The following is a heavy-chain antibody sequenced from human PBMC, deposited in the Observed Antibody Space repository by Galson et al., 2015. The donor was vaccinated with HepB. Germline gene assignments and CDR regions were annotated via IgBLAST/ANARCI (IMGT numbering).Heavy chain of an antibody. D-gene: IGHD2-15*01. V-gene: IGHV6-1*01. CDR3: ARVPGSSYYYGMAV. Sequence: CAISGDSVSNNNAAWYWIRQSPSRGLEWLGRTHYRARWYSDYTASLRSRISINADTSKNKFSLQLNSVTTEDTAVYYCARVPGSSYYYGMAVGGQGTTVTVS. CDR1: GDSVSNNNAA. J-gene: IGHJ6*02. CDR2: THYRARWYS.